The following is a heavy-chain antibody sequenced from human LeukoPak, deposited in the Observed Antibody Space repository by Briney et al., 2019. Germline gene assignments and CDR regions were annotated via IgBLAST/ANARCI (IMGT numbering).Heavy chain of an antibody. V-gene: IGHV1-2*02. J-gene: IGHJ4*02. D-gene: IGHD5-18*01. CDR2: INPNSGGT. CDR1: GYTFTGYY. CDR3: ARESADTAMNPQSTLDY. Sequence: ASVKVSCKASGYTFTGYYMHWVRQAPGQGLEWMGWINPNSGGTNYAQKVQGRVTMTRDTSISTAYMELSRLRSDDTAVYYCARESADTAMNPQSTLDYWGQGTLVTVSS.